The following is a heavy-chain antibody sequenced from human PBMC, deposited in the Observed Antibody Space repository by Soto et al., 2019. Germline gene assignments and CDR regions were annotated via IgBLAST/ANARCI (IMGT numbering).Heavy chain of an antibody. CDR3: ARALPPQQWLSLADLNWFDP. J-gene: IGHJ5*02. V-gene: IGHV1-3*01. CDR1: GYTFTSYD. Sequence: ASVKVSCKASGYTFTSYDINWVRQATGQGLEWMGWINAGNGNTKYSQKFQGRVTITRDTSASTAYMELSSLRSEDTAVYYCARALPPQQWLSLADLNWFDPWGQGTLVTVS. D-gene: IGHD6-19*01. CDR2: INAGNGNT.